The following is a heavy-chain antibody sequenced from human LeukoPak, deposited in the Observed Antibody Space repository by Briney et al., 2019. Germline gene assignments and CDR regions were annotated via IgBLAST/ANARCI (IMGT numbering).Heavy chain of an antibody. V-gene: IGHV7-4-1*02. CDR2: INTNTGNP. CDR1: GYTFTSYA. CDR3: ARVWVLRYFDWFSDPDAFDI. Sequence: ASVKVSCKASGYTFTSYAMNWVRQAPGQGLEWMGWINTNTGNPTYAQGFTGRFVFSLDTSVSTAYLQISSLKAEDTAVYYCARVWVLRYFDWFSDPDAFDIWGQGTMVTVSS. D-gene: IGHD3-9*01. J-gene: IGHJ3*02.